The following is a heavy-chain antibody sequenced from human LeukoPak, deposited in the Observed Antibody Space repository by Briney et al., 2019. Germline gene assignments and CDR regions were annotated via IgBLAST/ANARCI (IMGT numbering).Heavy chain of an antibody. D-gene: IGHD3-22*01. CDR2: INHSGST. CDR3: AREAVPPYYYDSSGYYYDY. V-gene: IGHV4-34*01. CDR1: GGSFSGYY. Sequence: SETLSLTCAVYGGSFSGYYWSWIRQPPGKGLEWIGEINHSGSTNYNPSLKSRVTISVDTSKNQFSLKLSSVTAADTAVYHCAREAVPPYYYDSSGYYYDYWGQGTLVTVSS. J-gene: IGHJ4*02.